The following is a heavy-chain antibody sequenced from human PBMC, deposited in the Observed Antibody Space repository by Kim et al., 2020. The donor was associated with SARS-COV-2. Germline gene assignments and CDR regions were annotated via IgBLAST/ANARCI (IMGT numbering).Heavy chain of an antibody. CDR2: ISGSGDST. V-gene: IGHV3-23*01. J-gene: IGHJ4*02. D-gene: IGHD1-1*01. Sequence: GGSLRLSCAASGFIFSSYATSWVRQAPGKGREWVSAISGSGDSTYYADSVKGRFTISRDNSKNTLYLQMNSMRAEDTAVFYCAKAEPSRNLHFSDYWGQG. CDR3: AKAEPSRNLHFSDY. CDR1: GFIFSSYA.